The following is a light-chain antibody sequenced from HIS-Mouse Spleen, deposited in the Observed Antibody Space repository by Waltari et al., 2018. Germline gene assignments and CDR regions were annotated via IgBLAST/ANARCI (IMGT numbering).Light chain of an antibody. V-gene: IGLV7-46*01. Sequence: AVVTQEPSLPVSPGGTVPLTCGSSTGAVPSGNYPYWFQQKPGPAPRTLIYDTSNKHSWTPARFSGSLLGGKAALTLSGAQPEDEAEYYCLLSYSGARVFGGGTKLTVL. J-gene: IGLJ2*01. CDR3: LLSYSGARV. CDR1: TGAVPSGNY. CDR2: DTS.